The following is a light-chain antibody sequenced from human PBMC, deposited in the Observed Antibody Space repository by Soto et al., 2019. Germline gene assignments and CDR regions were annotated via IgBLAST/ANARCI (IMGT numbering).Light chain of an antibody. CDR1: SSYVGGYNS. CDR2: DVN. CDR3: NSYTSSSTYV. Sequence: QSALTQPASVSGSPGQSITISCTGTSSYVGGYNSVSWYQQHPGKAPKLMIYDVNNRPSGVSNRFSGSKSGNTASLTISWLQAEDEADYYCNSYTSSSTYVFGTGTKLTVL. V-gene: IGLV2-14*01. J-gene: IGLJ1*01.